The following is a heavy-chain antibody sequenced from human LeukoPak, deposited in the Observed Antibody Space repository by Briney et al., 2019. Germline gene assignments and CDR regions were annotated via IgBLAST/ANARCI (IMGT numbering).Heavy chain of an antibody. Sequence: ASVKVSCKASGYIFRSYGLSWVRQAPGQGLQWLGWISCYNGETRYEQNFQDRVTLTTDTSTTTVYMELRSLRYDDTAVYYCARVGMLIGWSLELWGRGTPVTVAS. CDR2: ISCYNGET. CDR3: ARVGMLIGWSLEL. J-gene: IGHJ2*01. CDR1: GYIFRSYG. V-gene: IGHV1-18*01. D-gene: IGHD2-21*01.